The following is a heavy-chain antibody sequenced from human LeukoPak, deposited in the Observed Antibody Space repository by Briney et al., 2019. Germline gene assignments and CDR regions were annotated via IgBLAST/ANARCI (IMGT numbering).Heavy chain of an antibody. CDR3: ARWVGYCSGGSCYSVGFDY. CDR2: IYYSGST. Sequence: SETLSLTCTVSGGSISSYYWSWIRQPPGKGLEWIGYIYYSGSTNYNPSLKSRVTISVDTSKNQFSLKLSSVTAADTAVYYRARWVGYCSGGSCYSVGFDYWGQGTLVTVSS. J-gene: IGHJ4*02. V-gene: IGHV4-59*08. CDR1: GGSISSYY. D-gene: IGHD2-15*01.